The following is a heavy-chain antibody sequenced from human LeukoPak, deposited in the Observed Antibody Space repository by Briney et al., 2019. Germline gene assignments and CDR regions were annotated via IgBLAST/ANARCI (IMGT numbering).Heavy chain of an antibody. V-gene: IGHV3-15*01. Sequence: GGSLRLSCAASGFTFSDAWVGWVRQAPGKGLEWVGRIKSKTHGGTTQYAAPVKGRFTISRDDSKTAVYLQMNSLKSEDAAMYYCTTERPYFDNWGQGTLVTVSS. CDR3: TTERPYFDN. CDR2: IKSKTHGGTT. J-gene: IGHJ4*02. CDR1: GFTFSDAW.